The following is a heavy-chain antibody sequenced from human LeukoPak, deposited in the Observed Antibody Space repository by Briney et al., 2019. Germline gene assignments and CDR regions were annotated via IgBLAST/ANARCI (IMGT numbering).Heavy chain of an antibody. CDR1: GGSISSGRYY. V-gene: IGHV4-61*02. Sequence: PSQTLSLTCTVSGGSISSGRYYWSWIRQPAGKALEWIGRLSSTGSTNYNPSLKSRVTISVDTSKNQFALNLSSVTAADTAVYYCARQGGYCDASSCYSGDYYYYHGMDVRGQGTTVTVSS. D-gene: IGHD2-2*02. J-gene: IGHJ6*02. CDR2: LSSTGST. CDR3: ARQGGYCDASSCYSGDYYYYHGMDV.